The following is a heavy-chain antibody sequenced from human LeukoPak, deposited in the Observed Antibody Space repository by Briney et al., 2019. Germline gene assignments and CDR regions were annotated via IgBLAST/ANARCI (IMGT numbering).Heavy chain of an antibody. J-gene: IGHJ5*02. Sequence: SETLSLTCAVYGGSFSGYYWSWIRQPPGKGLEWIGEINHSGSTNYNPSLESRVTISVDTSKNQFSLKLSSVTAADTAVYYCARGTPERWFDPWGQGTLVTVSS. V-gene: IGHV4-34*01. CDR1: GGSFSGYY. CDR3: ARGTPERWFDP. CDR2: INHSGST. D-gene: IGHD5-24*01.